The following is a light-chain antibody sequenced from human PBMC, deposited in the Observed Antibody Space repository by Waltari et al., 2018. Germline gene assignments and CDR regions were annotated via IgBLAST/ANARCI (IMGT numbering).Light chain of an antibody. CDR1: SSDVGRYNL. V-gene: IGLV2-23*01. CDR3: SSYAGSSTSWV. Sequence: QTALTQPASVSGSPGQAITISCTGTSSDVGRYNLVSFYQQHPGKAPKLMIYEGSKRPSGVSTRFSGSKSGNTASLTISGLQAEDEADYYCSSYAGSSTSWVFGGGTKLTVL. J-gene: IGLJ3*02. CDR2: EGS.